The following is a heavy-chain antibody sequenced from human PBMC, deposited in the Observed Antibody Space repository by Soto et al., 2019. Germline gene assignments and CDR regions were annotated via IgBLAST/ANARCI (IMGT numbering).Heavy chain of an antibody. CDR1: GFTFSSSS. CDR3: TRVRPSKTGPTA. V-gene: IGHV3-21*01. CDR2: ISSSSSYI. J-gene: IGHJ5*02. Sequence: GGSLRLSCTTSGFTFSSSSMNWVRQAPGKGLEWVSSISSSSSYIYYADSVKGRFTISRDKAKNSLYLQMNSLRAEDTAVYYCTRVRPSKTGPTAWGQGT. D-gene: IGHD1-1*01.